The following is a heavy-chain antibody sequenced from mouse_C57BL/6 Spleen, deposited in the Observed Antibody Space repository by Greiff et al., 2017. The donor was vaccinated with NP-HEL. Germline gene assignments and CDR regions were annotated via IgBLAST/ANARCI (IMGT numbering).Heavy chain of an antibody. Sequence: VQLKQSGPELVKPGASVKISCKASGYSFTGYYMNWVKQSPEKSLEWIGEINPSTGGTTYNQKFKAKATLTVDKSSSTAYMQLKSLTSEDSAVYYCARSDYSYWGQGTLVTVSA. J-gene: IGHJ3*01. CDR1: GYSFTGYY. CDR2: INPSTGGT. V-gene: IGHV1-42*01. CDR3: ARSDYSY. D-gene: IGHD1-1*02.